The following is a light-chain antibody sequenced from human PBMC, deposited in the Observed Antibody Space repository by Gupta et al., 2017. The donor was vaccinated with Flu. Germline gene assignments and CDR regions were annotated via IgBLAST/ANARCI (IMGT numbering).Light chain of an antibody. J-gene: IGKJ2*01. CDR1: QSISSY. CDR3: QQRDSTPYA. CDR2: AAS. V-gene: IGKV1-39*01. Sequence: DIQMTQSPSSLSASVGDRVTITCRASQSISSYLNWYQQKPGKAPKLLIYAASSLHSGVPSRFSGSGSGTDFTLTISRLQPEDFATYYCQQRDSTPYAFGQGTKLEIK.